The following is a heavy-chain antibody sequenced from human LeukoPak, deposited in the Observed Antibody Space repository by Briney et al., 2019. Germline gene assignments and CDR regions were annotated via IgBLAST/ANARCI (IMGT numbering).Heavy chain of an antibody. V-gene: IGHV4-61*02. D-gene: IGHD5-24*01. CDR3: AREQRWLQSLDY. CDR1: GGSISNGNSY. Sequence: SETLSLTCTVSGGSISNGNSYWNWIRQPAGKGLEWIGRIHTSGTTNYNPSLKSRVTISVDTSKNQFSLNLNSGTAADTAVYYCAREQRWLQSLDYWGQGNLVTVSS. CDR2: IHTSGTT. J-gene: IGHJ4*02.